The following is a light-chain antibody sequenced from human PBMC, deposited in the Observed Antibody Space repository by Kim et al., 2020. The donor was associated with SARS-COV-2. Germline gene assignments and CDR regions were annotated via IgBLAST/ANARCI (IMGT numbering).Light chain of an antibody. CDR2: KDS. Sequence: PGQTARITCSGAALPKQYAYWYQQKPGQAPVLVIYKDSERPSGIPERFSGSSSGTTVTLTISGVQAEDEADYYCQSADSSGTYYVFGTGTKVTVL. V-gene: IGLV3-25*03. CDR1: ALPKQY. J-gene: IGLJ1*01. CDR3: QSADSSGTYYV.